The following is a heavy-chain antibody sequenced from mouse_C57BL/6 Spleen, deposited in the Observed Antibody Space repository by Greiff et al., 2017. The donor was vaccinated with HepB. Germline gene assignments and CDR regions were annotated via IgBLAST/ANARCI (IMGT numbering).Heavy chain of an antibody. CDR1: GYTFTDYE. Sequence: LQDSGAELVRPGASVTLSCKASGYTFTDYEMHWVKQTPVHGLEWIGAIDPETGGTAYNQKFKGKAILTADKSSSTAYMELRSLTSEDSAVYYCTRWNYYGTTEDYFDYWGQGTTLTVSS. V-gene: IGHV1-15*01. CDR2: IDPETGGT. J-gene: IGHJ2*01. D-gene: IGHD1-1*01. CDR3: TRWNYYGTTEDYFDY.